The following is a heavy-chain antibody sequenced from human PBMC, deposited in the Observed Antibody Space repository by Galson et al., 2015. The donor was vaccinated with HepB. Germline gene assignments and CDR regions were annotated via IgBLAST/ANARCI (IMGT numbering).Heavy chain of an antibody. CDR1: GFTFSSYT. CDR3: ARRTRGTYYYFDY. J-gene: IGHJ4*02. D-gene: IGHD1-26*01. V-gene: IGHV3-23*01. Sequence: SLRLSCAASGFTFSSYTMSWVRQAPGKGLEWVSDISGSGGNTNYADSVKGRFTISRDNSKNTLYLQMNSLRAEDTAVYYCARRTRGTYYYFDYWGQGTLVTVSS. CDR2: ISGSGGNT.